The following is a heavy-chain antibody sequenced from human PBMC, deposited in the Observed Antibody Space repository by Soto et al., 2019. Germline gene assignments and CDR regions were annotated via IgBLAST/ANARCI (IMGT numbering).Heavy chain of an antibody. CDR2: MNPNSGNT. V-gene: IGHV1-8*02. CDR3: ARGGVAAAGPSHDY. CDR1: GYTFTSYD. Sequence: ASVKVSCKASGYTFTSYDINWVRQATGQGLEWMGWMNPNSGNTGYAQKFQGRVTMTRNTSISTAYMELSSLRSEDTAVYYCARGGVAAAGPSHDYLGQGTLVTVSS. J-gene: IGHJ4*02. D-gene: IGHD6-13*01.